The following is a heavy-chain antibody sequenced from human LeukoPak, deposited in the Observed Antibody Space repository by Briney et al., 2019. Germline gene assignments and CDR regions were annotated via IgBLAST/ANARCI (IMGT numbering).Heavy chain of an antibody. CDR1: GGSISTTNQI. CDR2: IYHSGTT. D-gene: IGHD2-2*01. Sequence: SDTLSPTCSVAGGSISTTNQIWGGLRQPPGKPMKWIGRIYHSGTTYYHPSLQSRVTISVDTSKNHFSLKLSSVTAADTAVYYCARHDMEDQLLYYFDDWGQGTLVTVSS. CDR3: ARHDMEDQLLYYFDD. J-gene: IGHJ4*02. V-gene: IGHV4-39*01.